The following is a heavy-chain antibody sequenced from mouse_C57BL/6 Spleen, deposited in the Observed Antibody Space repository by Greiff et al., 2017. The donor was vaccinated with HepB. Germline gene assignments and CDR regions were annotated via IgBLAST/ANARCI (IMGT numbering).Heavy chain of an antibody. J-gene: IGHJ4*01. CDR1: GYAFSSSW. CDR2: IYPGDGDT. Sequence: VQLQQSGPELVKPGASVKISCKASGYAFSSSWMNWVKQRPGKGLEWIGRIYPGDGDTNYNGQFKGKATLTADKSSSTAYMQLSSLTSEDSAVYFCAPTAQATAMDYWGQGTSVTVSS. D-gene: IGHD3-2*02. CDR3: APTAQATAMDY. V-gene: IGHV1-82*01.